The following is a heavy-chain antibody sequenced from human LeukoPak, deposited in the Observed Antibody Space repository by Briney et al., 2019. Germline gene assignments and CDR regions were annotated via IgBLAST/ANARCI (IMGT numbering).Heavy chain of an antibody. CDR2: IKQDGSHK. D-gene: IGHD6-19*01. J-gene: IGHJ4*02. CDR1: GFRLSTYW. V-gene: IGHV3-7*01. CDR3: ARETPDSSGWD. Sequence: GGSLRLSCAASGFRLSTYWMSWVRQAPGKGLEWVANIKQDGSHKNYVDSVKGRFTISRDNAKNSLYLQMNGLRVEDTAIYYCARETPDSSGWDWGQGTLVTVSS.